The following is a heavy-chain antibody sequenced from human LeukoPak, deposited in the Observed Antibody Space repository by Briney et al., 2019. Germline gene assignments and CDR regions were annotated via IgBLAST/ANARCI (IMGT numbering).Heavy chain of an antibody. CDR1: GGSISNYY. Sequence: SETLSLTCTVSGGSISNYYWGWIRQPPGKGLEWIGSIYYSGSTYYSPSLKSRVTISVDTSKNQFSLKLSSVTAADTAVYYCARGARSSSWYVPYYFDYWGQGTLVTVSS. CDR2: IYYSGST. V-gene: IGHV4-39*07. D-gene: IGHD6-13*01. J-gene: IGHJ4*02. CDR3: ARGARSSSWYVPYYFDY.